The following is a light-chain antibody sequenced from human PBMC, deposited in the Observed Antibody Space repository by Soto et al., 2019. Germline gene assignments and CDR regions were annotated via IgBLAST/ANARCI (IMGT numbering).Light chain of an antibody. V-gene: IGKV1-27*01. CDR1: QDISYY. Sequence: DIQMTQSPSSLSASVGDRVTITCRANQDISYYLAWYQQKQGKVPKLLIYAASTLQSGVPSRFSGSGSGTDFTLTISRLQPEDIATYYCQKYHSAPRTFGQGTKVDIK. J-gene: IGKJ1*01. CDR3: QKYHSAPRT. CDR2: AAS.